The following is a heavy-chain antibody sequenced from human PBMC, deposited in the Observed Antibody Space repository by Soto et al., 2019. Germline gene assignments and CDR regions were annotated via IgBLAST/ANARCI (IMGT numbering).Heavy chain of an antibody. CDR1: GGSFTGYY. CDR3: ARTGGMDL. V-gene: IGHV4-34*01. Sequence: QVQLQQWGAGLLKPSETLSLTCAVYGGSFTGYYWSWLRQPPGKGPEWIGEINHSGSTKYNPSLENLVTISVDTSKNQLSLRLNSVSAADTAVYYCARTGGMDLWSQGATVTVSS. CDR2: INHSGST. J-gene: IGHJ6*02.